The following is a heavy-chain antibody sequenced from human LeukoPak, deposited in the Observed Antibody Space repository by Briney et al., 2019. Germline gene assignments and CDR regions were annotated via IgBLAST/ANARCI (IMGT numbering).Heavy chain of an antibody. CDR1: GGSISSYY. CDR3: ARARVVVVPAAIRYWFDP. Sequence: SETLSLTCTVSGGSISSYYWSWIRQPPGKGLEWIGYIYYSGSTNYNPSLKSRVTISVDTSKNQFSLKLSSVTAADTAVYYCARARVVVVPAAIRYWFDPWGQGTLVTVSS. J-gene: IGHJ5*02. CDR2: IYYSGST. V-gene: IGHV4-59*01. D-gene: IGHD2-2*01.